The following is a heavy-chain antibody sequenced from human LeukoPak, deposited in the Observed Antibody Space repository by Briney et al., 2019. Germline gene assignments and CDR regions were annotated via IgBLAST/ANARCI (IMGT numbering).Heavy chain of an antibody. D-gene: IGHD6-13*01. CDR1: GGSISSSSYY. CDR3: ARDLMSSWYPYYFDY. CDR2: IYYSGST. Sequence: SETLSLTCTVSGGSISSSSYYWGWIRQPPGKGLEWIGSIYYSGSTYYNPSLKSRVTISVDTSKNQFSLKLSSVTAADTAVYYCARDLMSSWYPYYFDYWGQGTLVTVSS. J-gene: IGHJ4*02. V-gene: IGHV4-39*02.